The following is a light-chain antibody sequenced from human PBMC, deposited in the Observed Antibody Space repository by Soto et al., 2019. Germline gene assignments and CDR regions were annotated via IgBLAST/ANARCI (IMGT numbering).Light chain of an antibody. CDR1: QSINTY. J-gene: IGKJ2*01. V-gene: IGKV1-39*01. CDR2: GVF. CDR3: QQSYSTPPT. Sequence: DIQMTQSPSSLSASVGDRVTITCRASQSINTYLNWYQQKPGKVPKLLIYGVFSLDSGVPSRFSGSGSGTDFTLTISSLQPEDFAVYYCQQSYSTPPTFGQGTKVEIK.